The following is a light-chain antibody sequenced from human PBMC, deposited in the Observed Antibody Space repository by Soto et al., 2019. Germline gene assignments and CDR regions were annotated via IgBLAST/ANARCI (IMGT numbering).Light chain of an antibody. CDR2: AAY. J-gene: IGKJ4*01. V-gene: IGKV1D-12*01. Sequence: DIQMNQSPSSVSASVGDRVTITCRASQDINNCLAWYQQKPGQAPKLLVYAAYNLQSGVPSRFSGSGSGTAFTLTSSSLQPEDFATYFCQQAENFPLTFGGVNKVEIK. CDR1: QDINNC. CDR3: QQAENFPLT.